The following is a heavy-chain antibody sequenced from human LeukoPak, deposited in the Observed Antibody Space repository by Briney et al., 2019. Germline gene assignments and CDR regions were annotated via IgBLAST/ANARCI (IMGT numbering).Heavy chain of an antibody. CDR3: AREEVAYYYYGMDV. CDR2: ISAYNGNT. D-gene: IGHD5-24*01. V-gene: IGHV1-18*01. Sequence: ASVKLSCKASGYTFTSYGISWGRQAPGQGREWMGWISAYNGNTNYAQKLQGRVTMTTDTSTSTAYMELRSLRSDDTAVYYCAREEVAYYYYGMDVWGQGTTVTVSS. J-gene: IGHJ6*02. CDR1: GYTFTSYG.